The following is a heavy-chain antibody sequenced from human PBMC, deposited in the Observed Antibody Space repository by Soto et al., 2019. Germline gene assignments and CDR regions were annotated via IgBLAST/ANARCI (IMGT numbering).Heavy chain of an antibody. CDR1: GYTFTGYY. CDR2: INPNSGGT. CDR3: ARAPAITIFGVVVADYYYYYGMDV. Sequence: QVQLVQSGAEVKKPGASVKVSCKASGYTFTGYYMHWVRQAPGQGLEWMGWINPNSGGTNYAQKFQGRVTMTGDTSSSTASVELSRLRFDDTAVYFCARAPAITIFGVVVADYYYYYGMDVWGQGTTVTVSS. J-gene: IGHJ6*02. D-gene: IGHD3-3*01. V-gene: IGHV1-2*02.